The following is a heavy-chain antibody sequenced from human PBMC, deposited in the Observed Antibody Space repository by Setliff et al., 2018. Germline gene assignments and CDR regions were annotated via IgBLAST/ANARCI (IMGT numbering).Heavy chain of an antibody. J-gene: IGHJ4*02. D-gene: IGHD1-1*01. V-gene: IGHV3-23*01. CDR1: GFTFSSYA. CDR3: TTARQL. CDR2: ISGSGGST. Sequence: GGSLRLSCAASGFTFSSYAMSWVRQAPGKGLEWVSAISGSGGSTYYAAPVKGRFTISRDDSKNTLYLQMNSLKTEDTAVYYCTTARQLWGQGTLVTVSS.